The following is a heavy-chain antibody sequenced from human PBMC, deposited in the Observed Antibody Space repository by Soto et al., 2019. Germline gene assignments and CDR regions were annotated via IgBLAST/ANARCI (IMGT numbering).Heavy chain of an antibody. Sequence: GSLRLSCTVSGGSISSYYWSRIRQPPGKGLEWIGYIYYSGSTNYNPSLKSRVTISVDTSKNQFSLKLSSVTAADTAVYYCAREGIAAAGTEYCQHWSQCTLVTVSS. J-gene: IGHJ1*01. CDR1: GGSISSYY. CDR2: IYYSGST. CDR3: AREGIAAAGTEYCQH. V-gene: IGHV4-59*01. D-gene: IGHD6-13*01.